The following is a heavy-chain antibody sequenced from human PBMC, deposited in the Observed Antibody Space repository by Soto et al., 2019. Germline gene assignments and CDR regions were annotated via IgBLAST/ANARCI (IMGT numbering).Heavy chain of an antibody. V-gene: IGHV3-23*01. D-gene: IGHD3-22*01. Sequence: PGGSLRLFCAASGFTFSSYAMSWVRQAPGKGLEWLSAISGSGGSTYYADSVKGRFTISRDNSKNTLYLQMNSLRAEDTAVYYCAKAIYYDSSGPHDYWGQGTLVTVSS. CDR1: GFTFSSYA. J-gene: IGHJ4*02. CDR2: ISGSGGST. CDR3: AKAIYYDSSGPHDY.